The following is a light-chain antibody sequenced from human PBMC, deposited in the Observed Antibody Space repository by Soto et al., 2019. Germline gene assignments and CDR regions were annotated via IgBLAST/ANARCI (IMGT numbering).Light chain of an antibody. V-gene: IGLV2-14*01. CDR3: SSYTSSSTYV. CDR2: EVS. Sequence: QSVLTQPASVSGSPGQSITISCTGTSSDVGGYNYVSWYQQHPGKAPKLMIYEVSNRPIGVSNRFSGSKSGNTASLTISGLQAEDEADYYCSSYTSSSTYVFGTGTKVTV. J-gene: IGLJ1*01. CDR1: SSDVGGYNY.